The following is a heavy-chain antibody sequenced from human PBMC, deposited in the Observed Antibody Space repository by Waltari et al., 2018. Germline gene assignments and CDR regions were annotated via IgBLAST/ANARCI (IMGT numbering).Heavy chain of an antibody. CDR3: ARGRGYCSGGSCSTGGFFDY. J-gene: IGHJ4*02. CDR2: INHSGST. V-gene: IGHV4-34*01. Sequence: QVQLQQWGAGLLKPSETLSLTCAVYGGSFSGYYWSWIRQPPGTGLEWIGEINHSGSTNYNPSLKSRVTISVDTSKNQFSLKLSSVTAADTAVYYCARGRGYCSGGSCSTGGFFDYWGQGTLVTVSS. CDR1: GGSFSGYY. D-gene: IGHD2-15*01.